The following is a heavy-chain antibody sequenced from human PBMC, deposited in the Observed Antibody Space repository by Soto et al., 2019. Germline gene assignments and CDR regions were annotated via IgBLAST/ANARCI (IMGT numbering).Heavy chain of an antibody. CDR3: AKDQGIAASHGID. V-gene: IGHV3-30*18. CDR2: ISNDGRDK. CDR1: GFTFNNYG. J-gene: IGHJ3*01. D-gene: IGHD6-13*01. Sequence: QVQLVESGGGVVQPGRSLRLSCAASGFTFNNYGMHWVRQAPGKGLEWVAAISNDGRDKYYGDSAKGRLTTSRDNSKNTVYLQMNSLRADDTAVYYCAKDQGIAASHGIDWGQGTMVTVSS.